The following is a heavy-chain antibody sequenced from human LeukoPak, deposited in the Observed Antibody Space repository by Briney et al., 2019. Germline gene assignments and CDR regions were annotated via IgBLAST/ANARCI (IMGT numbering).Heavy chain of an antibody. CDR2: INPNSGGT. V-gene: IGHV1-2*02. CDR1: GYTFTGYY. J-gene: IGHJ6*03. Sequence: ASVKVSCKASGYTFTGYYMHWVRQAPGQGLEWMGWINPNSGGTNYAQKFQGRVTMTRDTSISTAYMELSRLRSDDTAVYYCARAPSHSIAGDYCMDVWGKGTTVTVSS. D-gene: IGHD6-6*01. CDR3: ARAPSHSIAGDYCMDV.